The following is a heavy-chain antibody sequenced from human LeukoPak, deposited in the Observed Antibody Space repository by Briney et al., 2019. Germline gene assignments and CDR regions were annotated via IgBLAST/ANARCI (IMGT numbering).Heavy chain of an antibody. J-gene: IGHJ4*02. CDR1: GGTFSSYA. CDR3: ARSYDYVWGSYTFDY. CDR2: IIPILGIA. V-gene: IGHV1-69*04. D-gene: IGHD3-16*01. Sequence: SVKVSCKASGGTFSSYAISWVRQAPGQGLEWMGRIIPILGIANYAQKFQGRVTITADKSTSTAYMELSSLRSEDTAVYYRARSYDYVWGSYTFDYWGQGTLVTVSS.